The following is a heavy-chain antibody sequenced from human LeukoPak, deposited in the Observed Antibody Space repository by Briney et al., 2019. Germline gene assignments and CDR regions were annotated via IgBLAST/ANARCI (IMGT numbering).Heavy chain of an antibody. J-gene: IGHJ3*02. CDR2: INPNSGGT. Sequence: ASVTVSCKASGYTFTGYYMHWVRQAPGQGLEWMGRINPNSGGTNYAQKFQGRVTMTRDTSISTAYMELSRLRSDDTAVYYCAIPLMARSAFDIWGQGTMVTVSS. CDR1: GYTFTGYY. D-gene: IGHD2-8*01. V-gene: IGHV1-2*06. CDR3: AIPLMARSAFDI.